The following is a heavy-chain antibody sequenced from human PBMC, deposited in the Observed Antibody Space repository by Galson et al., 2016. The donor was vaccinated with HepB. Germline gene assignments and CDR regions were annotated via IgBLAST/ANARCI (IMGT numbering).Heavy chain of an antibody. CDR1: GGSINSSHYY. J-gene: IGHJ4*02. CDR3: ARLPVTVGGATQFDF. D-gene: IGHD1-26*01. CDR2: MYYSGST. V-gene: IGHV4-39*01. Sequence: SETLSLTCPVSGGSINSSHYYWGWIRQPPGKGLEWIGSMYYSGSTYYKPSLKSRLTISVDTSKNQLFLSLRSVTAADTAVYYCARLPVTVGGATQFDFWGQGTLVTVSS.